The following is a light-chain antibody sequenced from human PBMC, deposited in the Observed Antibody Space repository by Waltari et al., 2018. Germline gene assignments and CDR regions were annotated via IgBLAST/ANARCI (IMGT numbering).Light chain of an antibody. CDR2: KDK. CDR3: QSSDTSGSYAV. V-gene: IGLV3-25*03. J-gene: IGLJ3*02. CDR1: TLSMQY. Sequence: SHELTQPPSVSESPGQTTRITCSGETLSMQYAFWYQQKAGQAPVLVIYKDKERPSGIPERYSGSSSGTTVTLTISGVQAEDEADYYCQSSDTSGSYAVFGGGTRLTVV.